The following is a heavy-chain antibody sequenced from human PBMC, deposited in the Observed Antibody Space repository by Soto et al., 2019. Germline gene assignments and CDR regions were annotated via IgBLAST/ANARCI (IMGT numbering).Heavy chain of an antibody. CDR2: IIPILGIA. J-gene: IGHJ4*02. Sequence: QVQLVQSGAEVKKPGSSVKVSCKASGGTFSSYTISWVRQAPGQGLEWMGRIIPILGIANYAQKFQGRVTITADKSTSTAYMELSSLRSEDTAVYYCASSMVRGHFDYWGQGTLVTVSS. D-gene: IGHD3-10*01. CDR1: GGTFSSYT. CDR3: ASSMVRGHFDY. V-gene: IGHV1-69*02.